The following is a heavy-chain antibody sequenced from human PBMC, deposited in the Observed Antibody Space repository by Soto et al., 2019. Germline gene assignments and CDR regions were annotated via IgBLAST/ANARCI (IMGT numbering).Heavy chain of an antibody. V-gene: IGHV4-31*03. D-gene: IGHD3-3*01. Sequence: TLALTCTXSGGSISSGGYYWSWIRQHPGKGLEWIGYIYYSGSTYYNPPLKSRVTISVDTSKNQFSLKLSSVTAADTAVYYCATVLRGDRRYGMDVWGQGTTVTVSS. J-gene: IGHJ6*02. CDR1: GGSISSGGYY. CDR2: IYYSGST. CDR3: ATVLRGDRRYGMDV.